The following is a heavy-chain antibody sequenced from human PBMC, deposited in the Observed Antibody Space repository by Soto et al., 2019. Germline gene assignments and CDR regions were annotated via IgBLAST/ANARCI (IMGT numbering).Heavy chain of an antibody. CDR3: ARDLEQWLAGDAFDI. CDR2: ISSSSSYI. Sequence: GGSLRLSCAASGFTFSSYSMNWVRQAPGKGLEWVSSISSSSSYIYYADSVKGRFTISRDNAKNSLYLQMNSLRAEDTAVYYCARDLEQWLAGDAFDIWGQGTMVTVSS. D-gene: IGHD6-19*01. J-gene: IGHJ3*02. V-gene: IGHV3-21*01. CDR1: GFTFSSYS.